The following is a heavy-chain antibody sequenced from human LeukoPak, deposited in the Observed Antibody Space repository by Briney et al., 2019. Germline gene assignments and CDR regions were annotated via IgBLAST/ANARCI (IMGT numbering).Heavy chain of an antibody. J-gene: IGHJ3*02. Sequence: SETLSLTCTFSGGSISSYYWSWIRQSPGKGLEWIGYIYYSGSTNYNPSLKSRVTISVDTSKNQFSLKLSSVTAADTAVYYCARETWEGSCSSTSCYYAFDIWGQGTMVTVSS. CDR1: GGSISSYY. CDR3: ARETWEGSCSSTSCYYAFDI. D-gene: IGHD2-2*01. CDR2: IYYSGST. V-gene: IGHV4-59*01.